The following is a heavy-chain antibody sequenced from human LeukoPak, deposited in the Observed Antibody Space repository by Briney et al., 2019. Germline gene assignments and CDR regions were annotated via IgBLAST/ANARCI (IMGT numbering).Heavy chain of an antibody. J-gene: IGHJ4*02. D-gene: IGHD5-12*01. CDR2: IIPIFGTA. CDR3: ASELLVYSGYDYGFVSGYFDY. Sequence: SVKVSCKASGGTFSSYAISWVRQAPGQGLEWMGRIIPIFGTANYAQKFQGRVTITADKSTSTAYMELSSLRSEDTAVYYCASELLVYSGYDYGFVSGYFDYWGQGTLVTVSS. CDR1: GGTFSSYA. V-gene: IGHV1-69*06.